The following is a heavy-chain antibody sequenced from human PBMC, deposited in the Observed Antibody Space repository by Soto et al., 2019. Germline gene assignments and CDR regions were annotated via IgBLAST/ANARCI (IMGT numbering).Heavy chain of an antibody. CDR2: ISANDGGT. CDR1: GFTFSSYA. J-gene: IGHJ4*02. Sequence: EVQLLESGGGLVQPGGSLRLSCVVSGFTFSSYAMSWVRQAPGKGLEWVSSISANDGGTYYGDSVKGRVTISRDNYENTLYLQMNSLRADDTAVYYCARDLSILSYWGLGTLVTVSS. CDR3: ARDLSILSY. V-gene: IGHV3-23*01.